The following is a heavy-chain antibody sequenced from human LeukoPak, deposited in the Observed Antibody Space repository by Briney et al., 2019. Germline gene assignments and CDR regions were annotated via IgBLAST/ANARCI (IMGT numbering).Heavy chain of an antibody. CDR1: GFTFSSYA. CDR2: ISGSGDST. CDR3: AKGHNNYYFTIDY. V-gene: IGHV3-23*01. D-gene: IGHD2/OR15-2a*01. J-gene: IGHJ4*02. Sequence: GGSLRLSCAASGFTFSSYAMSWVRQAPGKGLEWVSTISGSGDSTYYADSVKGRFTISRDNSKNTLHLQMNSLRAEDTAVYSCAKGHNNYYFTIDYWGQGTLVTVSS.